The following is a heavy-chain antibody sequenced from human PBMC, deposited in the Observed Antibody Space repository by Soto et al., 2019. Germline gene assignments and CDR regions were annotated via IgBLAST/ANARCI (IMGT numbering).Heavy chain of an antibody. CDR2: ISYDGSNK. D-gene: IGHD2-15*01. CDR1: GFTFSSYG. V-gene: IGHV3-30*18. J-gene: IGHJ6*02. CDR3: AKDVVVAATPSGMDV. Sequence: GGSLRLSCAASGFTFSSYGMHWVRQAPGKGLEWVAVISYDGSNKYYADSVKGRFTISRDNSKNTLYLQMNSLRAEDTAVYYCAKDVVVAATPSGMDVWGQGTTVTVS.